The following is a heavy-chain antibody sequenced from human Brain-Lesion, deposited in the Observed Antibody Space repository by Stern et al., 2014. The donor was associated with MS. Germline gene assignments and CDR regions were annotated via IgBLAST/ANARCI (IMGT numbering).Heavy chain of an antibody. Sequence: EVQLVQSGGDLVQPGRSLRLSCAAFGFTFDDYAMHWVRQAPGKGLEGVAGISWISGTIGYAHSVKGLFTTSRDNAYSSLYLQMNSLRPEDTALYYCARDITGSSAYFAYWGQGTLVTVSS. D-gene: IGHD1-14*01. CDR1: GFTFDDYA. J-gene: IGHJ4*02. CDR3: ARDITGSSAYFAY. V-gene: IGHV3-9*01. CDR2: ISWISGTI.